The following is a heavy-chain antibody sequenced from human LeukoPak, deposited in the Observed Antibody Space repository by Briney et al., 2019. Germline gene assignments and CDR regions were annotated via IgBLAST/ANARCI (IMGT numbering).Heavy chain of an antibody. J-gene: IGHJ6*03. V-gene: IGHV4-34*01. Sequence: SETLSLTCAVYGGSFSGYYWSWIRQPPGKGLEWIGEINHSGSTNYNPSLKSRVTISVDKSKNQFSLKLSSVTAADTAVYYCARAYKGSTSLNYYYYMDVWGKGTTVTVSS. CDR3: ARAYKGSTSLNYYYYMDV. CDR2: INHSGST. CDR1: GGSFSGYY. D-gene: IGHD2-2*01.